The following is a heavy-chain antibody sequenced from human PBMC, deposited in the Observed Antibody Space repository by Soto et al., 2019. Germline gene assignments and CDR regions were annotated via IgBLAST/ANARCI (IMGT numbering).Heavy chain of an antibody. J-gene: IGHJ4*02. CDR3: AKDRVDYGDYDYFDY. CDR2: ISGSGGST. CDR1: GFTFSSYA. Sequence: GGSLRLSCAASGFTFSSYAMSWVRQAPGEGLEWVSAISGSGGSTYYADSVKGRFTISRDNSKNTLYLQMNSLRAEDTAVYYCAKDRVDYGDYDYFDYWGQGTLVTVS. D-gene: IGHD4-17*01. V-gene: IGHV3-23*01.